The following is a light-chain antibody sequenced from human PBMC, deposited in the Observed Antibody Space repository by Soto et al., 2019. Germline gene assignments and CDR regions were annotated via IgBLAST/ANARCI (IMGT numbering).Light chain of an antibody. J-gene: IGKJ4*01. CDR1: QSVLYSSKNKNS. CDR3: QEHSSDPLT. V-gene: IGKV4-1*01. Sequence: DIVMTQSPDSLAVSLGERATINCKSSQSVLYSSKNKNSLVWYQQKPGQPPKLLIYWASTRESGVPDRFSGSGSGKDFTLTISSLQAEDVAVYYCQEHSSDPLTFGGGTKVEIK. CDR2: WAS.